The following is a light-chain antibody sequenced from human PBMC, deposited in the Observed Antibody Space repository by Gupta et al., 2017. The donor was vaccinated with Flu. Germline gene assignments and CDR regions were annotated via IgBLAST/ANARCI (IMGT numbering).Light chain of an antibody. Sequence: SLGERATINCKSSQSGWDRSKNKNYLAWYQQKPGQTPKLLIYWASTRESGVPDRFSGSGSGTDFTLTISSLQAEDVAVYYCQQYDSTPYTFGHGTKVDIK. CDR3: QQYDSTPYT. CDR1: QSGWDRSKNKNY. J-gene: IGKJ3*01. V-gene: IGKV4-1*01. CDR2: WAS.